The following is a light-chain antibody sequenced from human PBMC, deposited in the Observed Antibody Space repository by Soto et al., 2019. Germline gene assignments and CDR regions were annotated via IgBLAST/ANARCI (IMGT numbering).Light chain of an antibody. CDR1: QSISSW. V-gene: IGKV1-5*03. J-gene: IGKJ1*01. Sequence: DIQMTQSPPYVAASVGDSVTSTSRASQSISSWLAWYQQKPGKAPKLLIYKASSLESGVPSRFSGSGSGTEFTLTISSLQPDEFATYYCQQYNSYPGTVGNGNKVDNK. CDR2: KAS. CDR3: QQYNSYPGT.